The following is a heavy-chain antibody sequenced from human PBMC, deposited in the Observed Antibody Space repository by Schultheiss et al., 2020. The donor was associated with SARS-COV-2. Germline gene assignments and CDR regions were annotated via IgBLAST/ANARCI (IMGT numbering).Heavy chain of an antibody. Sequence: GGSLRLSCAASGFTFSSYSMNWVRQAPGKGLEWVSAISGSGGSTYYADSRKGRFTISRDNAKNSLYLQMNSLRAEDTAVYYCARDALASHRIYYYYGMDVWGQGTTVTVSS. CDR2: ISGSGGST. J-gene: IGHJ6*02. CDR3: ARDALASHRIYYYYGMDV. CDR1: GFTFSSYS. V-gene: IGHV3-21*01.